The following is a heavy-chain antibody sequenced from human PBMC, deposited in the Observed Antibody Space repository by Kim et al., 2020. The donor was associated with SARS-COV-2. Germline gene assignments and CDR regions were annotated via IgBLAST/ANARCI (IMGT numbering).Heavy chain of an antibody. Sequence: SVKVSCKASGGTFSSYAISWVRQAPGQGLEWMGGIIPIFGTANYAQKFQGRVTITADESTSTAYMELSSLRSEDTAVYYCARDGSGSYWGEDWFDPWGQGTLVTVSS. CDR1: GGTFSSYA. J-gene: IGHJ5*02. CDR2: IIPIFGTA. D-gene: IGHD3-10*01. V-gene: IGHV1-69*13. CDR3: ARDGSGSYWGEDWFDP.